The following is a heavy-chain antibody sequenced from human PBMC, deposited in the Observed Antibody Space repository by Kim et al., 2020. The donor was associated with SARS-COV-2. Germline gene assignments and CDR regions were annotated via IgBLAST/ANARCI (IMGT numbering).Heavy chain of an antibody. Sequence: SETLSLTCTVSGGSISSSSYYWGWIRQPPGKGLEWIGSIYYSGSTYYNPSLKSRVTISVDTSKNQFSLKLSSVTAADTAVYYCATFDYGDYNLGRDYWGQGTLVTVSS. CDR1: GGSISSSSYY. V-gene: IGHV4-39*07. J-gene: IGHJ4*02. CDR2: IYYSGST. D-gene: IGHD4-17*01. CDR3: ATFDYGDYNLGRDY.